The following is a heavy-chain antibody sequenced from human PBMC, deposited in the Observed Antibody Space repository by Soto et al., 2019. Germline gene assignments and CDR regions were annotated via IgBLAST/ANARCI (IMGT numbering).Heavy chain of an antibody. D-gene: IGHD3-3*01. CDR2: IRSKGNNCAT. J-gene: IGHJ6*03. V-gene: IGHV3-73*01. Sequence: EVQLVESGGGLVQPGGSLKLSCAASGFTFSGSALHWVRQASGKGLEWVGRIRSKGNNCATAYGASLKGRFTISRDDSKNTAYLQMNSLNTEDTAVYYCSRQASDFWSGKPQYYMDVWGKGTTVTVSS. CDR3: SRQASDFWSGKPQYYMDV. CDR1: GFTFSGSA.